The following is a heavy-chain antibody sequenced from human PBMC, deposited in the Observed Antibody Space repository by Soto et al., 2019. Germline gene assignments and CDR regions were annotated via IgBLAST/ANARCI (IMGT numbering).Heavy chain of an antibody. V-gene: IGHV3-7*01. D-gene: IGHD2-15*01. CDR3: ATDGDCSGGTCFSEGVY. J-gene: IGHJ4*02. Sequence: EVQLVESGGGLVQPGGSLRLSCAASGFTFSRYWMTWVRQAPGKGLVWVANINQDGSEENYVDSVKGRFTISRDNAKNSLFLQMNSLTGEDTAVYYCATDGDCSGGTCFSEGVYWGQGTLVTVSS. CDR1: GFTFSRYW. CDR2: INQDGSEE.